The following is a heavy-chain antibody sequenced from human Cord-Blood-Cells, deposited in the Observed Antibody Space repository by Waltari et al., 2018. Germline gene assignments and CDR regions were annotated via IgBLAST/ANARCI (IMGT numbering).Heavy chain of an antibody. J-gene: IGHJ6*03. V-gene: IGHV3-53*04. CDR3: ARDGSHYMDV. Sequence: EVQLVESGGGLVQPGGSLRLSCAASGFTVSSNYMSWVGQAPGKGLEWVLVIDSGGNTYYAEPGKGRFTISRHNSKNTLYLQMNSLRAEDTAVYYCARDGSHYMDVWGKGTTVTVSS. CDR2: IDSGGNT. CDR1: GFTVSSNY.